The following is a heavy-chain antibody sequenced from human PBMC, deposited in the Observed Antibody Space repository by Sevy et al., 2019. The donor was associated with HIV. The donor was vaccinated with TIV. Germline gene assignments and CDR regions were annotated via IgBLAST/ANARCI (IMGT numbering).Heavy chain of an antibody. CDR2: ISYSGST. CDR3: ARERYSLGGLFDY. D-gene: IGHD3-10*01. V-gene: IGHV4-59*01. Sequence: SETLSLTCTVSGGSISSFHWSWIRQSPGKGLEWIGHISYSGSTKYNPSLKSRVTISVDTSKNQFSLKLSSVTAADTAVVYCARERYSLGGLFDYWGQGTLVTVSS. CDR1: GGSISSFH. J-gene: IGHJ4*02.